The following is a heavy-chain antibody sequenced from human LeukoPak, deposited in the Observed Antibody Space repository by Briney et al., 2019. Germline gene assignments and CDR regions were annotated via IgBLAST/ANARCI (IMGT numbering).Heavy chain of an antibody. V-gene: IGHV3-30*02. CDR1: GFILSDSG. CDR3: AIGVNYAFDD. CDR2: LRYDGLSK. D-gene: IGHD1-7*01. Sequence: PVGSLRLSCTASGFILSDSGFDWVRQAPGKGLEWVAFLRYDGLSKYYLDAVKGRFTTSCDYSKNTVYLQMDSLRPEDTAVYYCAIGVNYAFDDWGQGTLVTVSS. J-gene: IGHJ4*02.